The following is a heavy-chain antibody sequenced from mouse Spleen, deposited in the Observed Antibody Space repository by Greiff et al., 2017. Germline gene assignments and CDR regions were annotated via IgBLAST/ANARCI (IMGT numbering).Heavy chain of an antibody. V-gene: IGHV14-4*01. CDR2: IDPENGDT. D-gene: IGHD1-1*01. Sequence: EVKVVESGAELVRPGASVKLSCTASGFNIKDDYMHWVKQRPEQGLEWIGWIDPENGDTEYASKFQGKATITADTSSNTAYLQLSSLTSEDTAVYYCTLYYGSSYGYFDYWGQGTTLTVSS. CDR1: GFNIKDDY. J-gene: IGHJ2*01. CDR3: TLYYGSSYGYFDY.